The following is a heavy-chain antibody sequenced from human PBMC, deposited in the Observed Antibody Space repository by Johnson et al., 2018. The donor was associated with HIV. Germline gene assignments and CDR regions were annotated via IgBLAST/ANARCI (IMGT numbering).Heavy chain of an antibody. Sequence: VQLVESGGGLVKPGGSLRLSCAGSGFTFSDHYMSWVRQAPGKGLEWVSYISSSGSTIYYADSVKGRFTISRDNAKTSLYLQMHSLRGEDSAVYCCVSGGRWVWRGTDAFDIWGQGTMVTVSS. V-gene: IGHV3-11*04. D-gene: IGHD4-23*01. J-gene: IGHJ3*02. CDR1: GFTFSDHY. CDR2: ISSSGSTI. CDR3: VSGGRWVWRGTDAFDI.